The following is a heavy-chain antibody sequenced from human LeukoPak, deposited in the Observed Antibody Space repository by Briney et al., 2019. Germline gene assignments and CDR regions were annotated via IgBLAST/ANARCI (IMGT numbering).Heavy chain of an antibody. J-gene: IGHJ3*02. CDR3: ARTTYYDFPIAFDI. D-gene: IGHD3-3*01. Sequence: GGSLRLSCAASGFTFSSYSMNWVRQAPGKGLEWGSYISSRSSTIYYADSVKGRFTISRDNAKNSLYLQMNSLRAEDTAVYYCARTTYYDFPIAFDIWRQVTMVTVSS. V-gene: IGHV3-48*01. CDR2: ISSRSSTI. CDR1: GFTFSSYS.